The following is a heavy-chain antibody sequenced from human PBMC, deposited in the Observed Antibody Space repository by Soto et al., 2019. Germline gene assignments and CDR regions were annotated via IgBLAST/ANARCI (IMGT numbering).Heavy chain of an antibody. CDR1: GGSVSSGSYY. V-gene: IGHV4-61*01. J-gene: IGHJ5*02. CDR2: IYYSGST. D-gene: IGHD3-22*01. CDR3: ARAYYDTSGYRLDP. Sequence: SETLSLTCTVSGGSVSSGSYYWSWIRQPPGKGLEWIGYIYYSGSTNYNPSLKSRVTISVDTSKNQFSLKLSSVTAADTAVYYCARAYYDTSGYRLDPWGQRTLVTVSS.